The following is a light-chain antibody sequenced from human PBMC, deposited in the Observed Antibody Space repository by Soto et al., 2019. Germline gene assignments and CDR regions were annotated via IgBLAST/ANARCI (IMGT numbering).Light chain of an antibody. CDR1: QSISSY. CDR3: QQSYSTPYT. J-gene: IGKJ2*01. CDR2: AAS. V-gene: IGKV1-39*01. Sequence: DIQMTQSPSSLSASVGDRVTITCRASQSISSYLNWYQQKPGKAPKLLIYAASSLQSGVPSRFSGSGSGTDFTLTISSLKPEDFATYYCQQSYSTPYTFGKGNKLEIE.